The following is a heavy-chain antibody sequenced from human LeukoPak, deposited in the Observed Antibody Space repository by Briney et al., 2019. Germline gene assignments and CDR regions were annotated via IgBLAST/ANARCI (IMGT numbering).Heavy chain of an antibody. Sequence: GGSLRLSCAASGFTFSSFAMNWVRQAPGKGLEWVSVLYSDGSTSYYSDSVKGRFTISRDNSKNTLSLQMHSLRPEDTAVYYCARDRRDADNYWGQGTLVTVSS. CDR2: LYSDGST. CDR1: GFTFSSFA. CDR3: ARDRRDADNY. D-gene: IGHD2-2*01. J-gene: IGHJ4*02. V-gene: IGHV3-23*03.